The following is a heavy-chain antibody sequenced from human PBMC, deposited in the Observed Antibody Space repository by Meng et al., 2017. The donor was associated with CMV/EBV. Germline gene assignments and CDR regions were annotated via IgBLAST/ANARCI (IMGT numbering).Heavy chain of an antibody. V-gene: IGHV1-8*01. CDR3: ARTNSQWELLRNPTIGAFDI. Sequence: ASVKVSCKASGYTFTSYDINWVRQATGQGLEWMGWMNPNSGNTGYAQKFQGRVTMTRNTSISTAYMELSSLRSEDTAVYYCARTNSQWELLRNPTIGAFDIWGQGTMVTVSS. CDR1: GYTFTSYD. CDR2: MNPNSGNT. D-gene: IGHD1-26*01. J-gene: IGHJ3*02.